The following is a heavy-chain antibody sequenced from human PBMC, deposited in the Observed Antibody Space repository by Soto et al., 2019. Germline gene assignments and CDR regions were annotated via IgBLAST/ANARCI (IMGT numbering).Heavy chain of an antibody. D-gene: IGHD6-13*01. CDR2: ISAYNGNT. CDR1: GYTFTSYG. J-gene: IGHJ6*02. Sequence: QVQLVQSGAEVKKPGASVKVSCKASGYTFTSYGISWVRQAPGQGLEWMGWISAYNGNTNYAHKLQGRVTMTTDTSTSTAYMERKSLRSDHTAVYYCASISIAAAGPDGRDVWGQGTTVTVSS. CDR3: ASISIAAAGPDGRDV. V-gene: IGHV1-18*01.